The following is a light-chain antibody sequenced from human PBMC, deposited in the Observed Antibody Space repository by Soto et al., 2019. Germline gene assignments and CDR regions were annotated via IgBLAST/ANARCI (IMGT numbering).Light chain of an antibody. J-gene: IGKJ1*01. CDR3: QQYGTSPGT. CDR2: KAS. V-gene: IGKV1-5*03. CDR1: QTISSW. Sequence: DIQMTQSPSTLSGSVGDRVTITCRASQTISSWLAWYQQKPGKAPKLLIYKASTLKSGVPSRFSGSGSGTEFTLTISSLQPDDFATYYCQQYGTSPGTFGQGTKVEIK.